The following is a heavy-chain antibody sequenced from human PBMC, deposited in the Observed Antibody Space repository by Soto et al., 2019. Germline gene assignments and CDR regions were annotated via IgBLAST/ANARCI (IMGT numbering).Heavy chain of an antibody. V-gene: IGHV4-30-2*01. CDR2: IYQSGST. Sequence: QLQLQESGSGLVKPSQTLSLTCAVSGGSISSGGYSWSWIRQPPGKGLEWIGYIYQSGSTHYNPSLKSRVTMSVDRSKNQFSLKLSSVTAADKAVYYCARQHHDPAMLTGGFDPWGQGTLVTVYS. D-gene: IGHD5-18*01. CDR1: GGSISSGGYS. J-gene: IGHJ5*02. CDR3: ARQHHDPAMLTGGFDP.